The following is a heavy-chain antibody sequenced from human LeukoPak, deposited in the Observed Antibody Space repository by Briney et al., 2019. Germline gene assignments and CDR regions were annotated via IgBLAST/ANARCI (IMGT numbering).Heavy chain of an antibody. CDR3: AKGGSNYDILTGHFDY. D-gene: IGHD3-9*01. CDR2: ISWNSGSI. Sequence: PGGSLRLSCAASGFTFDDYAMHWVRQAPGKGLERVSGISWNSGSIGYADSVKGRFTISRDNAKNSLYLQMNSLRAEDTALYYCAKGGSNYDILTGHFDYWGQGTLVTVSS. CDR1: GFTFDDYA. V-gene: IGHV3-9*01. J-gene: IGHJ4*02.